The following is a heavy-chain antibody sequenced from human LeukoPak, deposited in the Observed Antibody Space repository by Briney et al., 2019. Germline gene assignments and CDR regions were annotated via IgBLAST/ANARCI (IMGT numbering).Heavy chain of an antibody. CDR1: GFTFNSFW. V-gene: IGHV3-7*01. CDR2: IKQDGSEK. Sequence: GGSLRLSCAASGFTFNSFWMSRVRQAPGKGLEWVANIKQDGSEKYYVDSVKGRFTISRDNAKNSLYLQMNSLRAEDTAVYYCARRYFDYWGQGTLVTVSS. J-gene: IGHJ4*02. CDR3: ARRYFDY.